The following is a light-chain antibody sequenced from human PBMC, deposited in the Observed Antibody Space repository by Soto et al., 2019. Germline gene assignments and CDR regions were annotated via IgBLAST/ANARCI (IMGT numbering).Light chain of an antibody. Sequence: DIQMTQSPSTLSASVGDRVTITCRASQSVNSWLAWFQQKPGKAPKLLITVASTLESGVPSRFSGSGSGTEFTLTINSLQPDDFATYYCQQYDIFPRTFGQGTKVEVK. J-gene: IGKJ1*01. V-gene: IGKV1-5*03. CDR2: VAS. CDR1: QSVNSW. CDR3: QQYDIFPRT.